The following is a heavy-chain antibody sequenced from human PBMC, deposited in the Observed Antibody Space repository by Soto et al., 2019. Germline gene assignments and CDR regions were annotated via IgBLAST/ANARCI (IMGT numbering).Heavy chain of an antibody. CDR1: GYAFPHYV. Sequence: QVRLVQSGPEVKKPGASVKVSCKTSGYAFPHYVINWVRQAPGHGLEWMGFSTHTGNTNYAQNFQGRVVLTTDTSTSTAYMEVTNLRSDDTAVYYCARSGEHPLDYWGQGTPVTVSS. D-gene: IGHD1-26*01. CDR2: STHTGNT. CDR3: ARSGEHPLDY. V-gene: IGHV1-18*01. J-gene: IGHJ4*02.